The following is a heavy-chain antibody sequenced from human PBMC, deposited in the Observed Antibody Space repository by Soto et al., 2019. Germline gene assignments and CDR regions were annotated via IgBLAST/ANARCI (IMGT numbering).Heavy chain of an antibody. CDR2: IYWTGST. J-gene: IGHJ4*02. V-gene: IGHV4-4*02. CDR1: GGSFTSNNW. Sequence: SETLSLTCAVSGGSFTSNNWWTWVRQPPGQGLEWIGEIYWTGSTNYNPSLKSRVTISLDKSENQFSLKVTSLTAADTAVYYCASRDPGTSVDYWGQGTLVTVSS. D-gene: IGHD1-7*01. CDR3: ASRDPGTSVDY.